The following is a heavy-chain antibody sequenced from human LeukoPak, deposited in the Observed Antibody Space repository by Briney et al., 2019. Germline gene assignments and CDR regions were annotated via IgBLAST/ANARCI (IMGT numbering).Heavy chain of an antibody. D-gene: IGHD6-19*01. CDR2: ISDSGGST. J-gene: IGHJ5*02. V-gene: IGHV3-23*01. Sequence: GGSLRLSCAASGFTVSSNYMSWVRQAPGKGLEWVSSISDSGGSTYYADSVKGRFTISRDNSKNTLYLQMTNLKDADTAVYYCAKDLSRAVAADWFDPWDQGSLVTVSS. CDR3: AKDLSRAVAADWFDP. CDR1: GFTVSSNY.